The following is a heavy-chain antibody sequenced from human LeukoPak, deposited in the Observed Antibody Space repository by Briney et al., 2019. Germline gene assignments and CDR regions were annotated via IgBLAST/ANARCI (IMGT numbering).Heavy chain of an antibody. D-gene: IGHD2-21*02. Sequence: SVKVSCKASGGTFISYAISWVRQAPGQGLEWMGGIIPIFGTANYAQKFQGRVTITADESTSTAYMELSSLRSEDTAVYYCAKEVDCPSDCLFFHSWGQGTLVTVSS. V-gene: IGHV1-69*13. CDR2: IIPIFGTA. CDR3: AKEVDCPSDCLFFHS. CDR1: GGTFISYA. J-gene: IGHJ4*02.